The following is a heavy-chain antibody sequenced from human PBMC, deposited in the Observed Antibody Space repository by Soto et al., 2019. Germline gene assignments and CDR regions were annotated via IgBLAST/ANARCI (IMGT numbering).Heavy chain of an antibody. CDR1: GYTFSNYG. CDR3: ARDGYYDN. V-gene: IGHV1-18*01. CDR2: INAHNGNT. J-gene: IGHJ3*02. D-gene: IGHD5-18*01. Sequence: QAQLVQSGAEVKMPGASVKVSCKASGYTFSNYGVSWVRQAPGQGLEWMGWINAHNGNTNYAQKLQGRVTMTTDTSTSTAYLELRSLGSDDTAVYYCARDGYYDNWGQGTKVTVSS.